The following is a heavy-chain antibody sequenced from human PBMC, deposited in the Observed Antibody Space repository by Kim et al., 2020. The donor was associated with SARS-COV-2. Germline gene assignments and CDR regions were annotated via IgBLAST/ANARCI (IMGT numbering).Heavy chain of an antibody. CDR3: ARAPYSGYDSRGWFDP. D-gene: IGHD5-12*01. Sequence: PKSRVTISVDTSKNRFSLRLSSVTAAATAVYYCARAPYSGYDSRGWFDPWGQGTLVTVSS. V-gene: IGHV4-34*01. J-gene: IGHJ5*02.